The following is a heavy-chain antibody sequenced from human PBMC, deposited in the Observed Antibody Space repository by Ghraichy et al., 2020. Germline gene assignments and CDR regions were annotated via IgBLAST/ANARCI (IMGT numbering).Heavy chain of an antibody. CDR1: GGTFSSYA. D-gene: IGHD4-17*01. CDR3: ARDSPSGDYHGVFDY. V-gene: IGHV1-69*13. J-gene: IGHJ4*02. Sequence: SVKVSCKASGGTFSSYAISWVRQAPGQGLEWMGRIIPIFGTANYAQKFQGRVTITADESTSTAYMELSSLRSEDTAVYYCARDSPSGDYHGVFDYWGQGTLVTVSS. CDR2: IIPIFGTA.